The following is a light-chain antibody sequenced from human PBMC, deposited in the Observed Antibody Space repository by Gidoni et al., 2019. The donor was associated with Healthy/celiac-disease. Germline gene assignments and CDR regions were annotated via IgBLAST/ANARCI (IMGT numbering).Light chain of an antibody. J-gene: IGKJ5*01. V-gene: IGKV1-13*02. CDR3: QQFNSYHT. CDR1: QGISSA. CDR2: DAS. Sequence: AIQLTQSTSSLSASVGDRVTITCRASQGISSALAWYQQKQGKAPKLLIYDASSLESGVPSRCSGSGSGTDFTLTISSLQPEDFATYYCQQFNSYHTFGQGTRLEIK.